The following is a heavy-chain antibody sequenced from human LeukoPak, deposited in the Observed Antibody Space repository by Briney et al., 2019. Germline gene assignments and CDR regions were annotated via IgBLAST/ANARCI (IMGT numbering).Heavy chain of an antibody. V-gene: IGHV1-2*02. D-gene: IGHD3-3*01. Sequence: GASVKVSCKASGYTFTGYYMHWVRQAPGQGLEWMGWINPNSGGTNYAQKFQGRVTMTRDTSISTAYMEPSRLRSDDTAVYYCARCPLRYDIWSGRPIRHFDYWGQGTLVTVSS. J-gene: IGHJ4*02. CDR3: ARCPLRYDIWSGRPIRHFDY. CDR1: GYTFTGYY. CDR2: INPNSGGT.